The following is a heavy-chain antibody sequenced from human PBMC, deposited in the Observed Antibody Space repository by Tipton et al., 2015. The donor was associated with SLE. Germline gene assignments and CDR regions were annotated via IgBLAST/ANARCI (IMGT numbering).Heavy chain of an antibody. CDR1: GYTFTTYY. Sequence: QLVQSGAEVKKPGASVKVSCKPSGYTFTTYYMHWVRQAPGQGLEWMGIINPGGGGANYAQKFQGRVTMAMDTSTTTVYMELNSLRSAAPAGFCSARGAPNTCCFGSWAQRTPVGVSS. V-gene: IGHV1-46*01. CDR3: ARGAPNTCCFGS. D-gene: IGHD2-2*01. CDR2: INPGGGGA. J-gene: IGHJ5*02.